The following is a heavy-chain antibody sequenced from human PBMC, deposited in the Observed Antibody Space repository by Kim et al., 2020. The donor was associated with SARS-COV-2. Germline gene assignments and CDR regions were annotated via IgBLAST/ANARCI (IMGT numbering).Heavy chain of an antibody. CDR3: AKEYLAYGDYSFYYYGMDV. Sequence: GGSLRLSCAASGFTFSSYAMSWVRQAPGKGLEWVSSISGSGGSTYYADSVKGRFTISRDNSKNTLYLQMNSLRAEDTAVYYCAKEYLAYGDYSFYYYGMDVWGRGTTVTVSS. J-gene: IGHJ6*02. V-gene: IGHV3-23*01. D-gene: IGHD4-17*01. CDR1: GFTFSSYA. CDR2: ISGSGGST.